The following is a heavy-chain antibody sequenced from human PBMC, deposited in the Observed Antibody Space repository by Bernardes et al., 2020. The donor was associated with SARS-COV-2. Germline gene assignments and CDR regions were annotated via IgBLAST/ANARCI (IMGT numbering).Heavy chain of an antibody. CDR1: GGSISSGDYY. CDR3: ARARGYSYRLSSGEEPTY. Sequence: SETLSLTCTVSGGSISSGDYYWSWIRQPPGKGLEWIGYIYYSGSTYYNPSLKSRVTISVDTSKNQFSLKLSSVTAADTAVYYCARARGYSYRLSSGEEPTYWGQGTLVTVSS. J-gene: IGHJ4*02. V-gene: IGHV4-30-4*01. CDR2: IYYSGST. D-gene: IGHD5-18*01.